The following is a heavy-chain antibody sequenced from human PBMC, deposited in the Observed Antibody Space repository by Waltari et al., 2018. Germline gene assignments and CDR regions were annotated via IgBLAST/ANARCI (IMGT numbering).Heavy chain of an antibody. CDR3: ARTFMVRTIRSRGWFDP. CDR1: GDSITSSNYY. J-gene: IGHJ5*02. D-gene: IGHD3-10*01. CDR2: VYYTGRT. Sequence: QLQLQESGPRLVKPSETLSLTCSVSGDSITSSNYYWAWIRQPPGKGLEWIGSVYYTGRTYDKASLKSRVTISVDTSKNYFSLSLTSVTATDTAIYFCARTFMVRTIRSRGWFDPWGQGTLVTVSS. V-gene: IGHV4-39*02.